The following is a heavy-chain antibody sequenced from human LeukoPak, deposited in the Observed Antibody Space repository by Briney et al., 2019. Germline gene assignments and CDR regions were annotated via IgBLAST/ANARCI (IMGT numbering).Heavy chain of an antibody. Sequence: SETLSLTCTVSGGSISSYYWSWIRQPPGKGLEWIGYIYYSGSTNYNPSLKSRVTISVDTSKNQFSLKLSSVTAADTAVYYCAREKVLLWFGDRFRGLFDYWGQGTLVTVSS. V-gene: IGHV4-59*01. CDR3: AREKVLLWFGDRFRGLFDY. J-gene: IGHJ4*02. D-gene: IGHD3-10*01. CDR1: GGSISSYY. CDR2: IYYSGST.